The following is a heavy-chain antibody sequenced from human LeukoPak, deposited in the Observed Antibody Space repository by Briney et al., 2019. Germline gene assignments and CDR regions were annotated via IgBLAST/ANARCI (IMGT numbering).Heavy chain of an antibody. CDR1: GGSISSGGYS. Sequence: SQTLSLTCAVSGGSISSGGYSWSWIRQPPGKGLEWIGYIYYSGSTYYNPSLKSRVTISVDTSKNQFSLKLSSVTAADTAVYYCARRFRGYYDSSGYYRYWGQGTLVTVSS. CDR3: ARRFRGYYDSSGYYRY. CDR2: IYYSGST. J-gene: IGHJ4*02. D-gene: IGHD3-22*01. V-gene: IGHV4-30-4*07.